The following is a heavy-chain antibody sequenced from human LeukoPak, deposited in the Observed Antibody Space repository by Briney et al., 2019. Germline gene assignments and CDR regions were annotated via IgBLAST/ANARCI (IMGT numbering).Heavy chain of an antibody. CDR2: IKQDGSEK. CDR3: AGTGGYYYDSSGYYYPYYYYYMDV. Sequence: PGGSLRLSCAASGFTFSSYWMSWVRQAPGKGLEWVANIKQDGSEKYYVDSVKGRFTISRDNAKNSLYLQMNSLRAEDTAVYYCAGTGGYYYDSSGYYYPYYYYYMDVWGKGTTVTVSS. V-gene: IGHV3-7*01. J-gene: IGHJ6*03. D-gene: IGHD3-22*01. CDR1: GFTFSSYW.